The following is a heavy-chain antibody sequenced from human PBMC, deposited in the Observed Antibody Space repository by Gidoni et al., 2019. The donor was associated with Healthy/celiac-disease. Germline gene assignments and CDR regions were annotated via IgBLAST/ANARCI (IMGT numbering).Heavy chain of an antibody. V-gene: IGHV3-30*18. CDR3: AKDRSGVWQQLGRTHRRGGFDY. D-gene: IGHD6-13*01. CDR1: GFTFSSYG. J-gene: IGHJ4*02. Sequence: QVQLVESGGGVVQPGRSLRLSCAASGFTFSSYGMHWVRQAPGKGLEWVAVISYDGSNKYYADSVKGRFTISRDNSKNTLYLQMNSLRAEDTAVYYCAKDRSGVWQQLGRTHRRGGFDYWGQGTLVTVSS. CDR2: ISYDGSNK.